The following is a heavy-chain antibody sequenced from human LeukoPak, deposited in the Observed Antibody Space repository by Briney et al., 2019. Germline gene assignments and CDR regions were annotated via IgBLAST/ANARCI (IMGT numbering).Heavy chain of an antibody. J-gene: IGHJ4*02. CDR1: GFTSSSYG. V-gene: IGHV3-21*01. D-gene: IGHD3-16*02. CDR3: ARGCYDYVWGSYRKRKIYYFDY. Sequence: GGSLRLSCAASGFTSSSYGMHWVRQAPGKGLEWVSSISSSSSYIYYADSVKGRFTISRDNAKNSLYLQMNSLRAEDTAVYYCARGCYDYVWGSYRKRKIYYFDYWGQGTLVTVSS. CDR2: ISSSSSYI.